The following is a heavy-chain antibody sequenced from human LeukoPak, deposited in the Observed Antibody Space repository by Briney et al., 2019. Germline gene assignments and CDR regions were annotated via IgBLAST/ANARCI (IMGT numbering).Heavy chain of an antibody. J-gene: IGHJ5*02. V-gene: IGHV1-46*01. CDR2: INPSGGST. Sequence: ASVKVSCKSSGYTFTSYYMHWVRQAPGQGLEWMGIINPSGGSTSYAQKFQGRVTMTRDTSTSTVYMELSSLRSDDTAVYYCARDIMSPYYHDRLNPVVWFDPWGQGTLVTVSS. CDR3: ARDIMSPYYHDRLNPVVWFDP. CDR1: GYTFTSYY. D-gene: IGHD3-22*01.